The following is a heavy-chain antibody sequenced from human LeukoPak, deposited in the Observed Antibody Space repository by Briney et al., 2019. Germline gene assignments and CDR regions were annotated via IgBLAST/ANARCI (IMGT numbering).Heavy chain of an antibody. CDR1: GFTFNSYE. CDR3: AREGTSDAFDI. D-gene: IGHD1-1*01. V-gene: IGHV3-48*03. CDR2: ISSSDSTI. J-gene: IGHJ3*02. Sequence: GGSLRLSCAASGFTFNSYEMNWVRQAPGKGLEWVSYISSSDSTIYEDSVKGRFTISRDNAKNSLYLQMNSQRAEDTAVYYCAREGTSDAFDIWGQGTMVTVSS.